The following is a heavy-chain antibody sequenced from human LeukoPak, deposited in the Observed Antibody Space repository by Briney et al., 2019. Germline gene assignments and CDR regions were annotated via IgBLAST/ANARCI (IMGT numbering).Heavy chain of an antibody. J-gene: IGHJ6*02. Sequence: GGALRLSCAASGFTFSNAWMSWVGQAPGKGLDGVGRIKRKSDGGTTDYAAPVKGRFTLSRDDSKNTLYLQMNSLKTEDTAVYYCTTGVDIVATRLYYYYGMDVWGQGTTVTVSS. CDR3: TTGVDIVATRLYYYYGMDV. D-gene: IGHD5-12*01. V-gene: IGHV3-15*01. CDR1: GFTFSNAW. CDR2: IKRKSDGGTT.